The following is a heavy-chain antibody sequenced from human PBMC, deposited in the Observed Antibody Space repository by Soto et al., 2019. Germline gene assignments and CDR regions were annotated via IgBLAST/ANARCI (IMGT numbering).Heavy chain of an antibody. D-gene: IGHD3-22*01. J-gene: IGHJ4*02. Sequence: ASVKVSCKASGYTFTRYYMHWVRQAPGQGLEWMGIINPSGGSTSYAQKFQGRVTMTRDTSTSTVYMELSSLRSEDTAVYYCAREPYITMIVVVPWYFDYWGQGTLVTVSS. CDR1: GYTFTRYY. CDR2: INPSGGST. CDR3: AREPYITMIVVVPWYFDY. V-gene: IGHV1-46*01.